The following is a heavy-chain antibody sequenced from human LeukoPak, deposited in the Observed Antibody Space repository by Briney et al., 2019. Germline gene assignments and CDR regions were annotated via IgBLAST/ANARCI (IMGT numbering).Heavy chain of an antibody. J-gene: IGHJ5*02. V-gene: IGHV4-34*09. CDR1: GGSFSGYY. CDR2: IYYSGST. D-gene: IGHD2-15*01. Sequence: PSETLSLTCAVYGGSFSGYYWSWIRQPPGKGLEWIGYIYYSGSTYYNPSLKSRVTISVDTSKNQFSLKLSSVTAADTAVYYCARDRGYCSGGSCYSWFDPWGQGTLVTVSS. CDR3: ARDRGYCSGGSCYSWFDP.